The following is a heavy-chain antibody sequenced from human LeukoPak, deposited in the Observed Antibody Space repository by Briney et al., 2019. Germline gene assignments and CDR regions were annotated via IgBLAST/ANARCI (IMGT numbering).Heavy chain of an antibody. V-gene: IGHV1-69*01. Sequence: GSSVKVSCKASGGTFSSYAISWVRQAPGQGLEWMGGTIPIFGTANYAQKFQGRVTITADESTSTAYMELSSLRSEDTAVYYCARDEGGDFWSGYYGDWSQGTLVTVSS. CDR2: TIPIFGTA. CDR3: ARDEGGDFWSGYYGD. D-gene: IGHD3-3*01. CDR1: GGTFSSYA. J-gene: IGHJ4*02.